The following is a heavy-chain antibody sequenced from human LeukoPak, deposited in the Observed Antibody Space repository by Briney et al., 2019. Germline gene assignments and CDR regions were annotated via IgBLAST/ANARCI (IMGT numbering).Heavy chain of an antibody. CDR2: IHSTGSS. CDR1: GGSISGYY. V-gene: IGHV4-4*07. J-gene: IGHJ4*02. CDR3: AREHPTAIATDY. D-gene: IGHD2-21*02. Sequence: SETLSLTCTVSGGSISGYYWGCFRQAAGKGLEWIGRIHSTGSSNYNPSLKSRLTMSIDMSRNQFSLKLSSVTAADTAIYYCAREHPTAIATDYWGQGTLVTVSS.